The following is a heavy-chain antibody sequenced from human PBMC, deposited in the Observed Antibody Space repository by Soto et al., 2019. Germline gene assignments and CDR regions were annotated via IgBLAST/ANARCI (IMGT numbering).Heavy chain of an antibody. CDR2: MNPNSGNT. CDR1: GYTFTSYD. CDR3: ASTLYGDNVDY. J-gene: IGHJ4*02. D-gene: IGHD4-17*01. V-gene: IGHV1-8*01. Sequence: QVQLVQSGAEVKKPGASVKVSCKASGYTFTSYDINWVRQATGQGLEWMGWMNPNSGNTGYAQKFQGRVTITRNTSISTANTELSSLRSENTAVYYSASTLYGDNVDYWGQGTLVTVSS.